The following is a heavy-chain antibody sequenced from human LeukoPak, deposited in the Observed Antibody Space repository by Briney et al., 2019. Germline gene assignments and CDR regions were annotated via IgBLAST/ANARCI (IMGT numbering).Heavy chain of an antibody. CDR2: IATSSNYI. CDR1: GFTFSTYS. CDR3: ARGRSITILRVGAISDGFDI. V-gene: IGHV3-21*06. Sequence: GGSLRLSCAASGFTFSTYSMNWVRQAPGKGLEWVSSIATSSNYIYYAGSVKGRFTSSRDNAKNSLYLHMNSLRPDDTAVYYCARGRSITILRVGAISDGFDIWGQGTKVTVS. J-gene: IGHJ3*02. D-gene: IGHD3-10*01.